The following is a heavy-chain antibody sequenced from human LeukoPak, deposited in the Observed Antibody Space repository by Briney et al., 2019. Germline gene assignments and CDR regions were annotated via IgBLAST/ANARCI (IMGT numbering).Heavy chain of an antibody. V-gene: IGHV1-2*02. Sequence: ASVKVSCKASGYTFTSYDINWVRQATGQGLEWMGWMNPNSGATKYAQKFQGRVTMTRDTSINTAYMELSSLSFDDTALYFCARDRGYNFDYWGQGPLVTVSS. J-gene: IGHJ4*02. CDR2: MNPNSGAT. CDR1: GYTFTSYD. D-gene: IGHD5-18*01. CDR3: ARDRGYNFDY.